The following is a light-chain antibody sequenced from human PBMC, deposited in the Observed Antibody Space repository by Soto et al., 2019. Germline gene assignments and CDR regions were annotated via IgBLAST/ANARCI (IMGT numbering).Light chain of an antibody. J-gene: IGKJ4*01. CDR2: WAS. CDR3: QQSYSPLPLT. V-gene: IGKV4-1*01. CDR1: QSVLYSSNNKNY. Sequence: DIVMTQSPDSLAVSLGERATINCKSSQSVLYSSNNKNYLAWYQQKPGQPPKLLIYWASTRESGVPDRFSGRGSGTDFPLTISSLQAEDVAVYYCQQSYSPLPLTFGGGTKVDIK.